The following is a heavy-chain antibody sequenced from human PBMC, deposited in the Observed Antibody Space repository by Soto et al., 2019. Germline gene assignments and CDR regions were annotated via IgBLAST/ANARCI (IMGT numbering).Heavy chain of an antibody. CDR2: ISVSGRDI. Sequence: GGSLRLSCTDSGFSLSSQSMHWVRQAPGKGLEWVSYISVSGRDINYADSVKGRFTISRDNAKNSLYLQMNSLRVEDTAVYYCARGFGSGNYYYWGQGTLVTVSS. D-gene: IGHD3-10*01. J-gene: IGHJ4*02. CDR3: ARGFGSGNYYY. V-gene: IGHV3-48*01. CDR1: GFSLSSQS.